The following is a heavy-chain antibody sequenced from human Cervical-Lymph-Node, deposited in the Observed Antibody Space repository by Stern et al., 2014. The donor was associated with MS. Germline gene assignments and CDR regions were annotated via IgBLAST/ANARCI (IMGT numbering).Heavy chain of an antibody. CDR1: GYSFYSYW. J-gene: IGHJ4*02. CDR3: ARRGVTTRFDY. D-gene: IGHD3-3*01. CDR2: IYPGDSDI. V-gene: IGHV5-51*01. Sequence: VQLLQPGAEVRKPGESLTISCLASGYSFYSYWIGWVRQMPGKGLEWMGIIYPGDSDIRYSPSFQGQVTISADKSINTAYLQWSSLKASDTAMYYCARRGVTTRFDYWGQGTLVTVSS.